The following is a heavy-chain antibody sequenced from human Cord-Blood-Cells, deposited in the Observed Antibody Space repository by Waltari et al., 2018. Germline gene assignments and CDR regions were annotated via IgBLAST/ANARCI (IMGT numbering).Heavy chain of an antibody. Sequence: QITLKESGPTLVKPTQTLTLTCTFSGFSLSTSGVGVGWIRQPPGKALEWLALIYWDDDKRYSPSLKSRLTSTKDTSKNQVVLTMTNMDPVDTATYYCAHSTRCCSSTSCPYSWFDPWGQGTLVTVSS. D-gene: IGHD2-2*01. CDR3: AHSTRCCSSTSCPYSWFDP. V-gene: IGHV2-5*02. J-gene: IGHJ5*02. CDR2: IYWDDDK. CDR1: GFSLSTSGVG.